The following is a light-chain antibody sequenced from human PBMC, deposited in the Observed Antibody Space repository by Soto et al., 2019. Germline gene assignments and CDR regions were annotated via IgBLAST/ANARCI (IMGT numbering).Light chain of an antibody. J-gene: IGKJ4*01. Sequence: EIVLTQSPGTLSLSPGETATLSCRASQRVSTSYLAWYQQRPGQAPRLLIYGASSRAIGIPDKFTGSGSGTDFTLTIGRLGPEDFAVYYCQQFSSYPLTFGGGTKVEIK. CDR2: GAS. CDR3: QQFSSYPLT. V-gene: IGKV3-20*01. CDR1: QRVSTSY.